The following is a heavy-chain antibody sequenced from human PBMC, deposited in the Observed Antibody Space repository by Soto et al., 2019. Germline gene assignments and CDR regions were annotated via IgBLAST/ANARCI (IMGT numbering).Heavy chain of an antibody. CDR3: ARGCTA. CDR1: GGSFSGYY. V-gene: IGHV4-34*01. D-gene: IGHD2-8*01. J-gene: IGHJ5*02. Sequence: QVQLQQWGAGLLKPSETLSLTCAVYGGSFSGYYWGWIRQPPGKGLEWIGEINHSGSTNYNPSLKSRATISLDTSKNQFSLKVSSVTAADTAMYYCARGCTAWGQGTLVTVSS. CDR2: INHSGST.